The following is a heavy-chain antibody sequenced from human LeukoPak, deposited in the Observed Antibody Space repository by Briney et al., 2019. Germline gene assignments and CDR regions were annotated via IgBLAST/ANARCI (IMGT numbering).Heavy chain of an antibody. CDR1: GGSISSSSYY. Sequence: SETLSLTCTVSGGSISSSSYYWGWIRQPPGKGLEWIGSIYYSGSTYYNPSLQSRVTISVDTSKNQFSLKLNSVTAADTAVYYCARRGYSYGRYYYYYMDVWGKGTTVTVSS. CDR3: ARRGYSYGRYYYYYMDV. V-gene: IGHV4-39*01. CDR2: IYYSGST. D-gene: IGHD5-18*01. J-gene: IGHJ6*03.